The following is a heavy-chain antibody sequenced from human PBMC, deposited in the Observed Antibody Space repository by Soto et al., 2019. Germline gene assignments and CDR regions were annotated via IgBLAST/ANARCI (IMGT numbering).Heavy chain of an antibody. CDR2: IYYSGST. J-gene: IGHJ4*02. Sequence: QLQLQESGPGLVKPSETLSLTCTVSGGSISSSSYYWGWIRQPPGKGLEWIGSIYYSGSTYYNPSLKSRVTISVDTSKNQFSLKLSSVTAADTAVYYCARIPSYDFWSGHPDTDYWGQGTLVTVSS. D-gene: IGHD3-3*01. CDR1: GGSISSSSYY. CDR3: ARIPSYDFWSGHPDTDY. V-gene: IGHV4-39*01.